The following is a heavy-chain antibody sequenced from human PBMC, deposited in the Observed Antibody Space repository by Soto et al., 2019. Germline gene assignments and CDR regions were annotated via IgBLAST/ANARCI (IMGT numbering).Heavy chain of an antibody. V-gene: IGHV4-39*01. D-gene: IGHD2-2*03. CDR1: GGSISSSSYY. CDR2: IYSTDKT. Sequence: SETLSLTCTVSGGSISSSSYYWGWIRQSPEKRLEWIATIYSTDKTYYNTSLLNQVTKSVDTSMNELSLRLRSVTAADKAVYNCEKLNGYCVGTSGHGYYGMDVWGQGTTVTVS. J-gene: IGHJ6*02. CDR3: EKLNGYCVGTSGHGYYGMDV.